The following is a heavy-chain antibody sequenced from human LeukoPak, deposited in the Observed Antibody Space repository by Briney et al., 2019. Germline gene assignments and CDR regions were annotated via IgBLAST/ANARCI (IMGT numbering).Heavy chain of an antibody. J-gene: IGHJ4*02. CDR3: AKDPYSGSFYYYFDY. CDR2: ISGSGGST. D-gene: IGHD1-26*01. V-gene: IGHV3-23*01. Sequence: PGGSLRLSCAGSGFTLSSNAMGWVRQAPGKGLEWVSAISGSGGSTYYADSGKGRFTISRDNSKNTLDLQMNSLRAEDTAVYYCAKDPYSGSFYYYFDYWGQGTLVTVSS. CDR1: GFTLSSNA.